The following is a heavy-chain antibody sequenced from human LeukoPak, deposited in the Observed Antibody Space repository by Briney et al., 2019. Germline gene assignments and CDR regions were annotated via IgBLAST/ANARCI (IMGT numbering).Heavy chain of an antibody. CDR2: ISSNGGNI. D-gene: IGHD1-26*01. CDR3: ARVRVGATAKGHYFDY. Sequence: GGSLRLSCAASGFTFSNCAIHWVRQAPGKGLESVSVISSNGGNIYHANSVKGRFTISRDNSKNTVYLQMGNLRPEDMAVYYCARVRVGATAKGHYFDYWGQGTLVTVSS. V-gene: IGHV3-64*01. J-gene: IGHJ4*02. CDR1: GFTFSNCA.